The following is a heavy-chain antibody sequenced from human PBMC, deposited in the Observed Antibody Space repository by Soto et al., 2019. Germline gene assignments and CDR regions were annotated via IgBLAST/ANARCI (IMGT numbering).Heavy chain of an antibody. CDR1: GFTFSSYI. J-gene: IGHJ4*02. D-gene: IGHD3-22*01. V-gene: IGHV3-21*01. Sequence: PVGSLRLSCAASGFTFSSYIMNWVRQAPGKGLEWVSSISSSSSYIYYADSVKGRFTISRDNAKNSLYLQMNSLRAEDTAVYYCARGSPMYYYDSSGYYDYWGQGTLVTVSS. CDR3: ARGSPMYYYDSSGYYDY. CDR2: ISSSSSYI.